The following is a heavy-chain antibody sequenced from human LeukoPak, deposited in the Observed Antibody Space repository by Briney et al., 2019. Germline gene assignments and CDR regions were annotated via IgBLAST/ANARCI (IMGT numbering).Heavy chain of an antibody. CDR1: GFTFSSYS. CDR2: ISSSSSYI. J-gene: IGHJ4*02. D-gene: IGHD1-1*01. CDR3: ARDTTGTDGGDY. Sequence: PGGSLRLSCAASGFTFSSYSMNWVRQAPGKGLEWVSSISSSSSYIYYADSVKGRFTISRDNAKNSLYLQMNSLRAGDTAVYYCARDTTGTDGGDYWGQGTLVTVSS. V-gene: IGHV3-21*01.